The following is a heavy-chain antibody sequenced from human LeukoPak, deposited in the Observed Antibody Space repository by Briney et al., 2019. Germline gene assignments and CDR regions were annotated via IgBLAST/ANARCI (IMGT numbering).Heavy chain of an antibody. CDR1: GFTFSSYA. D-gene: IGHD6-13*01. CDR2: ISGSGGST. J-gene: IGHJ4*02. CDR3: AKLGYSSSWGNYFDY. V-gene: IGHV3-23*01. Sequence: GGSLRLSCAASGFTFSSYAMSWDRQAPGKGLEWVSAISGSGGSTYYADSVKGRLTISRDNSKNTLYLQMNSLRAEDTAVYYCAKLGYSSSWGNYFDYWGQGTLVTVSS.